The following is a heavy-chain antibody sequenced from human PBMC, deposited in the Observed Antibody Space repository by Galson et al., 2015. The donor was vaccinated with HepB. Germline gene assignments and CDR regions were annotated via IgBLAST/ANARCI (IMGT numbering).Heavy chain of an antibody. CDR2: ISSSSSYI. J-gene: IGHJ4*02. CDR1: GFTFSSYS. D-gene: IGHD2-2*01. CDR3: ARGGRGYCSSTSCSNFDY. V-gene: IGHV3-21*01. Sequence: SLRLSCAASGFTFSSYSMNWVRQAPGKGLEWVSSISSSSSYIYYADSVKGRFTISRDNAKNSLYLQMNSLRAEDTAVYYCARGGRGYCSSTSCSNFDYWGQGTLVTVSS.